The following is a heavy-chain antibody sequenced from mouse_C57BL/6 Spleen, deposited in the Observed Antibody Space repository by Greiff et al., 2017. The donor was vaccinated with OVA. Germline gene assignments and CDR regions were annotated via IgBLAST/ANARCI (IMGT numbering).Heavy chain of an antibody. CDR1: GFNIKNTY. CDR2: IDPANGNT. Sequence: VQLQQSVAELVRPGASVKLSCTASGFNIKNTYMHWVKQRPEQGLEWIGRIDPANGNTKYAPKFQGKAPITADPSSNTAYLQLRSLTSEDTAIYYCATSYGSSYSAWFAYWGQGTLVTVSA. V-gene: IGHV14-3*01. D-gene: IGHD1-1*01. J-gene: IGHJ3*01. CDR3: ATSYGSSYSAWFAY.